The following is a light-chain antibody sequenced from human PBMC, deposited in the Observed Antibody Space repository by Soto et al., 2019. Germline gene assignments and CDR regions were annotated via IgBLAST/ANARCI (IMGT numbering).Light chain of an antibody. J-gene: IGLJ1*01. CDR2: DVI. CDR3: CSYAGSYTHV. Sequence: QPALTQPRSVSGSPGQSVTFSCTGTSSDVGAYIYVSWYQQHPGKAPKLIIYDVIKRPSGVPDRFSGSKSGNTASLTISGLQAEDEADYYCCSYAGSYTHVFGTGTKVTV. CDR1: SSDVGAYIY. V-gene: IGLV2-11*01.